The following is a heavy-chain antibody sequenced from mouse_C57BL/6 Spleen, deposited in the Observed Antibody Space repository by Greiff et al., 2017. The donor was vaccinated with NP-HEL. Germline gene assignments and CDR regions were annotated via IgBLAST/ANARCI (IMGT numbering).Heavy chain of an antibody. V-gene: IGHV1-54*01. CDR3: ARGYYGSSWFAY. D-gene: IGHD1-1*01. CDR1: GYAFTNYL. J-gene: IGHJ3*01. Sequence: VQLQQSGAELVRPGTSVKVSCKASGYAFTNYLIEWVKQRPGQGLEWIGVIYPGSGGTNYNEKFKGKATLTADKSSSTAYMQLSSLTSEDSAVYFCARGYYGSSWFAYWGQGTLVTVSA. CDR2: IYPGSGGT.